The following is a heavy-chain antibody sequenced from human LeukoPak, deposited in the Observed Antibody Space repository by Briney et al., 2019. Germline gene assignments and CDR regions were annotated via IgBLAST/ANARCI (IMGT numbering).Heavy chain of an antibody. D-gene: IGHD3-22*01. CDR1: GDSISPFC. Sequence: SQTLSLTCTVSGDSISPFCWTWIRQPPGKGLEWIGNIYYSGSTSYNPSLKSRVTISLDTSKNQFSLRLTSVTAADTAVYYCARGSTRNFYDSSAGFDFWGQGTLLTVSS. CDR2: IYYSGST. V-gene: IGHV4-59*01. J-gene: IGHJ4*02. CDR3: ARGSTRNFYDSSAGFDF.